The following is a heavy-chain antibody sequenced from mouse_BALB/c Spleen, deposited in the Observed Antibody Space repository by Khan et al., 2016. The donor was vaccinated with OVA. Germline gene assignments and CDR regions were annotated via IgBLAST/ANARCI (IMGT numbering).Heavy chain of an antibody. CDR1: GYTFTKNG. Sequence: QIQLVQSGPELKKPGEPVKISCKASGYTFTKNGMNWAKQAPGQGLKWMGWINTYTGEPTYAADFKGRFAFSLETSASTAYLQINNLKHEDTATYFCARVGDAGTMDSWGQGTSVTVSP. CDR2: INTYTGEP. CDR3: ARVGDAGTMDS. J-gene: IGHJ4*01. D-gene: IGHD3-3*01. V-gene: IGHV9-3-1*01.